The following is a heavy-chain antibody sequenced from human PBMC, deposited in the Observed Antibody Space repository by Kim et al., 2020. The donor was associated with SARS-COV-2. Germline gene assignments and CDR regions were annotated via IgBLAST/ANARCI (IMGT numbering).Heavy chain of an antibody. CDR3: ARGSGIVGATTYFDY. V-gene: IGHV1-46*01. J-gene: IGHJ4*02. D-gene: IGHD1-26*01. Sequence: ASVKVSCKASGYTFTSYYMHWVRQAPGQGLEWMGIINPSGGSTSYAQKFQGRVTMTRDTSTSTVYMELSSLRSEDTAVYYCARGSGIVGATTYFDYWGQGTLVTVSS. CDR2: INPSGGST. CDR1: GYTFTSYY.